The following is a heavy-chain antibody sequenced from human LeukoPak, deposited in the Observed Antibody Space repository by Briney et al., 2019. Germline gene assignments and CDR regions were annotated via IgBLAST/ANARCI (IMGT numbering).Heavy chain of an antibody. CDR1: SDSISSYY. Sequence: SETLSLTCAVSSDSISSYYWSWIRQPPGKGLVGVMNIYYSRNTNYNPSLKSRVTISVDTSKNQFSLKLSSVTAADTAVYCCARARARATVTTSLFDYWGQGTVVTVSS. J-gene: IGHJ4*02. V-gene: IGHV4-59*01. CDR2: IYYSRNT. D-gene: IGHD4-17*01. CDR3: ARARARATVTTSLFDY.